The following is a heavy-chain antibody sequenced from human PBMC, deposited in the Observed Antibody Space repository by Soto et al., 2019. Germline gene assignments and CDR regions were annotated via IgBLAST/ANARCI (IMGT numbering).Heavy chain of an antibody. D-gene: IGHD3-22*01. Sequence: SVKVSCKASGGTFSSYAISWVRQAPGQGLEWMGGIIPIFGTANYAQKFQGRVTITADESTSTAYMELSSLRSEDTAVYYCARDIHDNSGNTRPKSMDVWGQGTTVTVSS. CDR1: GGTFSSYA. CDR2: IIPIFGTA. CDR3: ARDIHDNSGNTRPKSMDV. J-gene: IGHJ6*02. V-gene: IGHV1-69*13.